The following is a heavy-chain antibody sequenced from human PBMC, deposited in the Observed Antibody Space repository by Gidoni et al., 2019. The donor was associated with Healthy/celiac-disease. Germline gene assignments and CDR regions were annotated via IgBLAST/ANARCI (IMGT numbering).Heavy chain of an antibody. CDR1: GGSFSGYY. J-gene: IGHJ4*02. CDR2: INHSGST. Sequence: QVQLQQWGAGRWKPSETLSLTCAVYGGSFSGYYWSWIRQPPGKGLEWMGEINHSGSTNYNPSLKSRVTISVDTSKNQFSLKLSSVTAADTAVYYCASRGGSYYYWGQGTLVTVSS. CDR3: ASRGGSYYY. V-gene: IGHV4-34*01. D-gene: IGHD1-26*01.